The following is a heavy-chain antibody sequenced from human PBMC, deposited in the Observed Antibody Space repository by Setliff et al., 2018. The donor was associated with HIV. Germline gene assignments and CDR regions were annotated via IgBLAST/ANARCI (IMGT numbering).Heavy chain of an antibody. CDR2: IFRSGTT. CDR3: ARDRHYSGLGSYGP. J-gene: IGHJ5*02. Sequence: PSETLSLTCTLSGGSFGDYHWSWIRQPAGRGLEWIGRIFRSGTTDYKFSLKSRVTFSIDTSRNQFSLRLTSVTAEDTAVYYCARDRHYSGLGSYGPWGPGTLVTVSS. D-gene: IGHD3-10*01. V-gene: IGHV4-4*07. CDR1: GGSFGDYH.